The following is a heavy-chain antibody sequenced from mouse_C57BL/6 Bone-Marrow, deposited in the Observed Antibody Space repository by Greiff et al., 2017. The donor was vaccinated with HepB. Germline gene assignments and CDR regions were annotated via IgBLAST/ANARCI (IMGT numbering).Heavy chain of an antibody. CDR1: GYTFTDYY. V-gene: IGHV1-76*01. D-gene: IGHD1-1*01. J-gene: IGHJ3*01. CDR3: ARSRYYGPFAY. Sequence: VKLQESGAELVRPGASVKLSCKASGYTFTDYYINWVKQRPGQGLEWIARIYPGSGNTYYNEKFKGKATLTADKSSSTAYMQLSSLTSEDSAVYFCARSRYYGPFAYWGQGTLVTVSA. CDR2: IYPGSGNT.